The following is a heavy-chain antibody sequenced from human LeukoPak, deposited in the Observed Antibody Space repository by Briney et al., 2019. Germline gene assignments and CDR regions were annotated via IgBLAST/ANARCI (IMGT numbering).Heavy chain of an antibody. V-gene: IGHV4-34*01. CDR3: ARSSRGYSYGSGAFDI. J-gene: IGHJ3*02. CDR2: INHSGST. D-gene: IGHD5-18*01. CDR1: GGSFSGYY. Sequence: SETLSLTCAVYGGSFSGYYWSWIRQPPGKGLEWIGVINHSGSTNYNPSLKSRVTISVDTSKNQFSLKLSSVTAADTAVYYCARSSRGYSYGSGAFDIWGQGTMVTVSS.